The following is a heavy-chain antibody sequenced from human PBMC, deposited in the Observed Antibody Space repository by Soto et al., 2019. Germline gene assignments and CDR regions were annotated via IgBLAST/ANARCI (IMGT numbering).Heavy chain of an antibody. D-gene: IGHD5-12*01. V-gene: IGHV1-69*13. J-gene: IGHJ1*01. CDR3: ARERSGYNF. CDR1: GGTFSSFG. CDR2: IIPVFGRA. Sequence: SVKVSCKASGGTFSSFGISWVRQAPGQGLEWMGGIIPVFGRANYAQRFRGRLTITADESTNTGYMELIDLTSEDTAVYYCARERSGYNFWGHLTRISASS.